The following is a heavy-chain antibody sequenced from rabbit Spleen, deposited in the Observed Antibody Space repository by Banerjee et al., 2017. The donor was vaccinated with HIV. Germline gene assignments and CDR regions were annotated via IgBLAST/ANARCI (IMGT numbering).Heavy chain of an antibody. CDR2: IDIGFGGTT. Sequence: QEQVLESGGGLVKPEGSLKLSCTASGFSFSNKVVMCWVRQAPGKGLEWIACIDIGFGGTTYSASWVNGRFSISKTSSTTVTLQMTSLTAADTATYFCARDLPGIIGWNFNLWGQGTLVTVS. J-gene: IGHJ4*01. CDR1: GFSFSNKVV. D-gene: IGHD1-1*01. CDR3: ARDLPGIIGWNFNL. V-gene: IGHV1S45*01.